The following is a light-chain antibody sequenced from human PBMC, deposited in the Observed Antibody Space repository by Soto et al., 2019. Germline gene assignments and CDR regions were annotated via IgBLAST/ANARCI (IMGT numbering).Light chain of an antibody. J-gene: IGKJ4*01. CDR3: EQYDKSIT. CDR2: GAS. CDR1: QSVSANF. V-gene: IGKV3-20*01. Sequence: EIVLTQSPGTLSLSPGERATLSCRASQSVSANFVAWYQQKPGQPPRLLIYGASSRATGIPDRFSGSGSGTDFTLTINRLEPEDFAVYYCEQYDKSITFGGGTKVEIK.